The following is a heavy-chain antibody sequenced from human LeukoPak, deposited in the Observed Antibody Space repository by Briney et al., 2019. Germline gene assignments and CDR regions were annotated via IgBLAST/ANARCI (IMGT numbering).Heavy chain of an antibody. CDR2: ISSSSSYI. CDR1: GFTFSSYS. D-gene: IGHD3-22*01. V-gene: IGHV3-21*01. Sequence: PGGSLRLSCAASGFTFSSYSMNWVREAPGKGLEWGSYISSSSSYIYYADSVKGRFTISRDNAKNSLYLQMNSLRAEDTAVYYCARGTPYYYDGSGYRIDYWGQGTLVTVSS. CDR3: ARGTPYYYDGSGYRIDY. J-gene: IGHJ4*02.